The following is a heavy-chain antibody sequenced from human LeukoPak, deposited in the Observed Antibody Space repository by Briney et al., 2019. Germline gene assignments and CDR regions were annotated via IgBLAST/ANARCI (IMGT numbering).Heavy chain of an antibody. V-gene: IGHV1-2*02. CDR1: GYTFTSYD. J-gene: IGHJ6*03. Sequence: ASVKVSCKASGYTFTSYDSNWVRQATGQGLEWMGWINPNSGGTNYAQKFQGRVTMTRDTSISTAYMELSRLRSDDTAVYYCARDRGYCCSTSCYKSDYYYMDVWGKGTTVTVSS. CDR3: ARDRGYCCSTSCYKSDYYYMDV. D-gene: IGHD2-2*02. CDR2: INPNSGGT.